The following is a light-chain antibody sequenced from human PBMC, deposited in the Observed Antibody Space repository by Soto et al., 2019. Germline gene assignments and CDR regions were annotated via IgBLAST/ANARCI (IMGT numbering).Light chain of an antibody. J-gene: IGKJ4*01. CDR2: VAS. CDR3: QQSHSSPLT. Sequence: DIQMTQSPSSLSASVGDRVTITCRASQRITSHLNWYQQKPGKAPKVLIYVASSLQSGVPSRFSGSGSGTDFTLTISSLQPEDFATYYCQQSHSSPLTFGGGIKVEFK. V-gene: IGKV1-39*01. CDR1: QRITSH.